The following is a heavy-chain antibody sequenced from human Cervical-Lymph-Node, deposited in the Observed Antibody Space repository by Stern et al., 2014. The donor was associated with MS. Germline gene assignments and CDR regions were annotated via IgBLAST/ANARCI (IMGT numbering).Heavy chain of an antibody. D-gene: IGHD3-16*01. CDR1: GFTFTSST. CDR3: AAVSTWGP. CDR2: IVVGTGKA. J-gene: IGHJ4*02. V-gene: IGHV1-58*03. Sequence: VQLVQSGPEMKKPGTSVNVSCKASGFTFTSSTVQWVRQARGKRLEWIGWIVVGTGKANYAQKFQGRVTISRDLSTDTAYMELSSLRSDDTAIYYCAAVSTWGPWGQGTPVTVSS.